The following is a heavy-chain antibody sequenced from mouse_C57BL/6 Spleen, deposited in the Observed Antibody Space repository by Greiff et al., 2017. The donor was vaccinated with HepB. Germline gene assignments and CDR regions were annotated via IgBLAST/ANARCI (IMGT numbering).Heavy chain of an antibody. V-gene: IGHV3-6*01. J-gene: IGHJ4*01. Sequence: EVKLQESGPGLVKPSQSLSLTCSVTGYSITSGYYWNWIRQFPGNKLEWMGYISYDGSNNYNPSLKNRISITRDTSKNQFFLKLNSVTTEDTATYYCARYYGSSYDYYYAMDYWGQGTSVTVSS. D-gene: IGHD1-1*01. CDR1: GYSITSGYY. CDR2: ISYDGSN. CDR3: ARYYGSSYDYYYAMDY.